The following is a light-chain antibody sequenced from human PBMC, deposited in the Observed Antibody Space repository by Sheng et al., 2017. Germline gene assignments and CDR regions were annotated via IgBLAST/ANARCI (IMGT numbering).Light chain of an antibody. CDR3: QQSFSLPLT. J-gene: IGKJ4*01. CDR2: ASS. V-gene: IGKV1-39*01. CDR1: QSITNY. Sequence: IQMTQSPSSLSASVGDRVTITCRASQSITNYLNWYQQKPGKAPKLLIYASSSLQRGVPSRFSGSGSGTDFTLTINTLQPEDFATYFCQQSFSLPLTFGEGPRWTSN.